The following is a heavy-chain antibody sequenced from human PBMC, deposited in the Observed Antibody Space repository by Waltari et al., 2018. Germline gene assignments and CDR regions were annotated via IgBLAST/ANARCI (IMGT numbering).Heavy chain of an antibody. CDR3: ASPRLYTGDLEYFDL. D-gene: IGHD7-27*01. CDR1: GYSISSGYY. V-gene: IGHV4-38-2*01. CDR2: IYHSGRT. J-gene: IGHJ2*01. Sequence: QVQLQESGPGLLKPSETLSLTCAVSGYSISSGYYWGWIRQPPGTGLEWIGSIYHSGRTYSTQSLKSRVTISVYTSKNQCSRKLSSVTAADTAVLYGASPRLYTGDLEYFDLWGRGTLVTVSS.